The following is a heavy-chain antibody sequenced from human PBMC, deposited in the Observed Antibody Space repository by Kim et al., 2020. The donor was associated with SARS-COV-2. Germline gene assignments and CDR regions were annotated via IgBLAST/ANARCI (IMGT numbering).Heavy chain of an antibody. J-gene: IGHJ4*02. CDR3: ARQRNGAFDS. D-gene: IGHD3-10*01. V-gene: IGHV6-1*01. CDR2: ST. Sequence: STDYGVAVKSRIIIDPDTSKNHFSLQLNSVTPEDTAIYYCARQRNGAFDSWGQGTLVTVSS.